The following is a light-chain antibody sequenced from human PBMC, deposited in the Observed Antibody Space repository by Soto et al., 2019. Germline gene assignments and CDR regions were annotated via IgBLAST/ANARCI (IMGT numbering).Light chain of an antibody. CDR1: QSVNIN. J-gene: IGKJ1*01. Sequence: IVLTQSPATLSVSRGERATLSCRASQSVNINLAWYQQKPGQAPRLLIYGASTRATGIPASFSGSGSGTEFTLTISSLQSEDFAVYYCQQYHNWPRTFGQGTKVEIK. V-gene: IGKV3-15*01. CDR2: GAS. CDR3: QQYHNWPRT.